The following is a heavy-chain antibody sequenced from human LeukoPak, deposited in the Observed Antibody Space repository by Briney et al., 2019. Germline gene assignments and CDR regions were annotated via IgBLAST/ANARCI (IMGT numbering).Heavy chain of an antibody. CDR1: GFSFTMYG. V-gene: IGHV3-30*18. CDR2: ISTDGNNE. D-gene: IGHD6-19*01. CDR3: AKDQIGWAPGYVSGPLDQ. J-gene: IGHJ4*02. Sequence: GRPLRLSCAASGFSFTMYGIHWVRQAPGKGLEWVAVISTDGNNEYYANSVNGRFTISRDNSKNTVYLQMTSLRTEDTAVYYCAKDQIGWAPGYVSGPLDQWGQGTLVTVSS.